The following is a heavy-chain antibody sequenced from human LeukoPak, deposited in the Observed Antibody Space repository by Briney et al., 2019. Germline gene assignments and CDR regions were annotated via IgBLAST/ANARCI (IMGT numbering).Heavy chain of an antibody. J-gene: IGHJ4*02. V-gene: IGHV1-69*04. CDR2: IIPIFGIA. Sequence: ASVKVSCKASGGTFSSYAISWVRQAPGQGLEWMGRIIPIFGIANYAQKFQGRVTITADKSTSTAYMELSSLRSEDTAVYYCARRIHYYHTGGYFFDSWGQGTLLTVSS. CDR1: GGTFSSYA. CDR3: ARRIHYYHTGGYFFDS. D-gene: IGHD3-22*01.